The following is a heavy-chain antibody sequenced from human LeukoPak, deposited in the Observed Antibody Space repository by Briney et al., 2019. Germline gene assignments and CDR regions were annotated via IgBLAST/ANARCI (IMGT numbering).Heavy chain of an antibody. CDR1: GYTLTELS. CDR3: ATSVCSGGSCYSSPLAY. CDR2: FDPEDGET. D-gene: IGHD2-15*01. J-gene: IGHJ4*02. V-gene: IGHV1-24*01. Sequence: ASVKVSCKVSGYTLTELSMHWVRQAPGKGLEWMGGFDPEDGETIYAQKFQGRVTMTEDTSTDTAYMELSSLRSEDTAVYYCATSVCSGGSCYSSPLAYWDQGTLVTVSS.